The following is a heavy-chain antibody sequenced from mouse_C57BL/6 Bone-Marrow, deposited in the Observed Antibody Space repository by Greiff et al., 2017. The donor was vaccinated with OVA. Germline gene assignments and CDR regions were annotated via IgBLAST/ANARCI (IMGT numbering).Heavy chain of an antibody. V-gene: IGHV1-82*01. Sequence: QVQLQQSGPELVKPGASVKISCKASGYAFSSSWMNWVKQRPGKGLEWIGRIYPGDGDTNYNGKFKGKATLTADKSSSTAYMQLSSLTSEDSAVYFCARPQLRLSFAYWGQGTLVTVSA. CDR2: IYPGDGDT. CDR3: ARPQLRLSFAY. D-gene: IGHD3-2*02. J-gene: IGHJ3*01. CDR1: GYAFSSSW.